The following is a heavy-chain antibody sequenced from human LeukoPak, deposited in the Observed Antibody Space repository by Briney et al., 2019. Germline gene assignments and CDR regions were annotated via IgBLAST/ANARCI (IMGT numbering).Heavy chain of an antibody. CDR1: GYTFTSYY. CDR2: INPSGGST. CDR3: ARDLKRWLQSDAFDI. D-gene: IGHD5-24*01. Sequence: ASAKVSCKASGYTFTSYYMHWVRQAPGQGLKWMGIINPSGGSTSYAQKFQGRVTMTGDTSTSTVYMELSSLRSEDTAVYYCARDLKRWLQSDAFDIWGQGTMVTVSS. V-gene: IGHV1-46*03. J-gene: IGHJ3*02.